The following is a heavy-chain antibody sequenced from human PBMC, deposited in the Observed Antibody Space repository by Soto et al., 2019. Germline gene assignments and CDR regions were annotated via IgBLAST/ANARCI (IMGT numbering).Heavy chain of an antibody. V-gene: IGHV3-23*01. CDR2: IGGSGGST. CDR3: AKATYFDILTGEFNS. CDR1: GFTFNSYA. J-gene: IGHJ4*02. D-gene: IGHD3-9*01. Sequence: EVQLLVSGGGLVQPGGSLRLSCAASGFTFNSYAMSWVRQAPGKGLEWVAGIGGSGGSTSYADSVKGRFTISRDNSRNTLYLQLNSLRADDTAVYFCAKATYFDILTGEFNSWGQGTLLTVSS.